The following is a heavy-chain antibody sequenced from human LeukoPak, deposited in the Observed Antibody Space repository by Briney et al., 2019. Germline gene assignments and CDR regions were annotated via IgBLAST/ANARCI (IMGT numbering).Heavy chain of an antibody. D-gene: IGHD5-12*01. CDR2: IYYSGST. Sequence: SETLSLTCTVSGGSISRYYWSWIRQPPGKGLEWIGYIYYSGSTNYNPSLKSRVTISVDTSKNQFSLKLSSVTAADTAVYYCARASGGLRFRYHFDYWGQGTLVTVSS. CDR3: ARASGGLRFRYHFDY. J-gene: IGHJ4*02. V-gene: IGHV4-59*01. CDR1: GGSISRYY.